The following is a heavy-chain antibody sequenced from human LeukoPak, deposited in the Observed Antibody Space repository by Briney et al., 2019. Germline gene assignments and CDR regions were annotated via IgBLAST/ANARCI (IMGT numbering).Heavy chain of an antibody. CDR3: ARDGYYDSSDNY. Sequence: SQTLSLTCTVSGGSISSGDYYWSWIRQPPGKGLEWIGYIYYSGSTYYNPSLKSRVTISVDTSKDQFSLKLSSVTAADTAVYYCARDGYYDSSDNYWGQGTLVTVSS. D-gene: IGHD3-22*01. CDR1: GGSISSGDYY. J-gene: IGHJ4*02. CDR2: IYYSGST. V-gene: IGHV4-30-4*08.